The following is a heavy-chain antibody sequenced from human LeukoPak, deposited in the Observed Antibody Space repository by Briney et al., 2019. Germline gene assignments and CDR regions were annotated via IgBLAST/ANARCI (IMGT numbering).Heavy chain of an antibody. D-gene: IGHD6-19*01. CDR3: SRGSGWLSVY. CDR1: GFTFGDYV. J-gene: IGHJ4*02. CDR2: ISGGTT. Sequence: GGSLSLSCKASGFTFGDYVMSWFRQAPGKGLEWIGFISGGTTEYAASVKGRFTISRDDSTRIAYLQMNSLTTEDTAVYYCSRGSGWLSVYWGQGTLVTVSS. V-gene: IGHV3-49*03.